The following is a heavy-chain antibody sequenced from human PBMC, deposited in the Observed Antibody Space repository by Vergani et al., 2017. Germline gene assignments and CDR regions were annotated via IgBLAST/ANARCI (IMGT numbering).Heavy chain of an antibody. CDR1: GFIFSSYG. Sequence: QVQLVESGGGVVQPGRSPRLSCAASGFIFSSYGMHWVRQAPGKGLEWGAVISYDGSNKYFADSVKARFTISRDNPKNTLYLQMNSLRAEETAVYYCAKIGGYSYGKYYFYGMDVGGQGTTVTVSS. CDR3: AKIGGYSYGKYYFYGMDV. D-gene: IGHD5-18*01. V-gene: IGHV3-30*18. CDR2: ISYDGSNK. J-gene: IGHJ6*02.